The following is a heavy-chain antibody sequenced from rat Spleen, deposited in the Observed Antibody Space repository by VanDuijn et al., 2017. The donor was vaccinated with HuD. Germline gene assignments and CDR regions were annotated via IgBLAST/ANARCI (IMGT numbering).Heavy chain of an antibody. V-gene: IGHV5-58*01. Sequence: EVQLVETGGGLVQPGRSLKLSCVASGFTFSNHWMYWIRQAPGKGLEWVSSISNDGVNTYYSDSVKGRFTISRDNAKSTLYLQMDSLRSEDTATYYCATDLRIIRGRRHYWGQGVMVTVSS. CDR3: ATDLRIIRGRRHY. D-gene: IGHD4-3*01. CDR1: GFTFSNHW. CDR2: ISNDGVNT. J-gene: IGHJ2*01.